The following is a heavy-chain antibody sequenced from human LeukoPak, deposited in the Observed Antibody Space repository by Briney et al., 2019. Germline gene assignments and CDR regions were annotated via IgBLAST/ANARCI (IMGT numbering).Heavy chain of an antibody. CDR3: ESCGYSYGYFDEAFDL. J-gene: IGHJ3*01. D-gene: IGHD5-18*01. CDR2: IIPMLGTP. V-gene: IGHV1-69*05. CDR1: RGSFCSYA. Sequence: ASAKASCKPSRGSFCSYAISSVPPAPGQRLEWMGGIIPMLGTPNYEQKCHGRGTNTTDEATSTAYMELSSGRSEDTAVYYCESCGYSYGYFDEAFDLWGQAKMVPVSS.